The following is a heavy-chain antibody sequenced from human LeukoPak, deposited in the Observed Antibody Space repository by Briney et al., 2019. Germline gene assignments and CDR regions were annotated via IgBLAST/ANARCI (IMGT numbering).Heavy chain of an antibody. J-gene: IGHJ3*02. CDR3: ARGTKTPVKLLEWLLYRRAFDI. CDR2: IKQDGSEK. V-gene: IGHV3-7*01. D-gene: IGHD3-3*01. CDR1: GSTFSSYW. Sequence: GGSLRLSCAASGSTFSSYWMSWVRQAPGKGLEWVANIKQDGSEKYYVDSVKGRFTISRDNAKNSLYLQMNSLRAEDTAVYYCARGTKTPVKLLEWLLYRRAFDIWGQGTMVTVSS.